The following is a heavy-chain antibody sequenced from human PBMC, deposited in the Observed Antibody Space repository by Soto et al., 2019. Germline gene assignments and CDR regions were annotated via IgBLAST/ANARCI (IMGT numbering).Heavy chain of an antibody. Sequence: PSETLSLTCAVYGGSFSGYYWSWIRQPPGKGLEWIGEINHSGSTNYNPSLKSRVTISVDTSKNQFSLKLSSVTAADTAVYYCAGLWWLQYYYGMDVWGQGTTVTVSS. J-gene: IGHJ6*02. CDR1: GGSFSGYY. V-gene: IGHV4-34*01. D-gene: IGHD5-12*01. CDR2: INHSGST. CDR3: AGLWWLQYYYGMDV.